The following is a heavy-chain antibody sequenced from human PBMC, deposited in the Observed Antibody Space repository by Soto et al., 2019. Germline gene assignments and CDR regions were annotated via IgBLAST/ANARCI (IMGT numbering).Heavy chain of an antibody. Sequence: GASVKVSCKASGYTFTGYYMHWVRQAPGQGLEWMGWINPNSGGTNYAQKFQGWVTMTRDTSISTAYMELSRLRSDDTAVYYCARFRMISGKRGDAFDIWGQGTMVTVAS. CDR2: INPNSGGT. CDR3: ARFRMISGKRGDAFDI. V-gene: IGHV1-2*04. CDR1: GYTFTGYY. J-gene: IGHJ3*02. D-gene: IGHD1-20*01.